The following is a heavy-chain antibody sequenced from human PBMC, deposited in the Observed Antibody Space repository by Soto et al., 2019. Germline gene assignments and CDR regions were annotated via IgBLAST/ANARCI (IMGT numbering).Heavy chain of an antibody. CDR1: GFTFSSYA. CDR3: AKKGPRAVTTSLDY. Sequence: PGGSLRLSCAASGFTFSSYAMSWVRQAPGKGLEWVSAISGSGGSTYYADSVKGRFTISRDNSKNTRYLQMNSLRAEDTAVYYCAKKGPRAVTTSLDYWGQGTLVTVSS. CDR2: ISGSGGST. D-gene: IGHD4-4*01. J-gene: IGHJ4*02. V-gene: IGHV3-23*01.